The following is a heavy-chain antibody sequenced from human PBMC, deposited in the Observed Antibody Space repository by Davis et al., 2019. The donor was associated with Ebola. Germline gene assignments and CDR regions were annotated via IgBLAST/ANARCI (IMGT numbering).Heavy chain of an antibody. CDR3: ARDQRRGYSYGLHAFDI. CDR2: IYYSGST. Sequence: PSETLSLTCTVSGGSISSGGYYWSWIRQHPGKGLEWIGYIYYSGSTYYNPSLKSRVTISVDTSKNQFSLKLSSVTAADTAVYYCARDQRRGYSYGLHAFDIWGQGTMVTVSS. J-gene: IGHJ3*02. D-gene: IGHD5-18*01. V-gene: IGHV4-31*03. CDR1: GGSISSGGYY.